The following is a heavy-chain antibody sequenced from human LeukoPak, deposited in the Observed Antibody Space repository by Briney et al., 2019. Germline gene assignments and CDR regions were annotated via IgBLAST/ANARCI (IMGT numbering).Heavy chain of an antibody. CDR2: ITSSGGST. J-gene: IGHJ4*02. D-gene: IGHD3-22*01. V-gene: IGHV3-23*01. CDR3: AKDRPNYYDSSGHYYRRNGDY. Sequence: QPGGSLRLSCAASGFTFSSYAMSWVRQAPGKGLEWVSSITSSGGSTYYAGSVKGQFTISRDNSKNTAYLQMNSLRAEDTAVYYCAKDRPNYYDSSGHYYRRNGDYWGQGTLVTVSS. CDR1: GFTFSSYA.